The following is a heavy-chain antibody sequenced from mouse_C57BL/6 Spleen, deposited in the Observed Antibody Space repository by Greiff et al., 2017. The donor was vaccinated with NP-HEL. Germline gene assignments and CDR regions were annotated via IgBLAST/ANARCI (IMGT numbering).Heavy chain of an antibody. CDR3: ARSGNYYGSSYGAMDY. V-gene: IGHV1-69*01. D-gene: IGHD1-1*01. CDR2: IDPSDSYT. J-gene: IGHJ4*01. Sequence: VQLQQPGAELVMPGASVKLSCKASGYTFTSYWMHWVKQRPGQGLEWIGEIDPSDSYTNYNQKFKGKSTLTVDKSSSPAYMQLSSLTSEDSAVYYCARSGNYYGSSYGAMDYWGQGTSVTVSS. CDR1: GYTFTSYW.